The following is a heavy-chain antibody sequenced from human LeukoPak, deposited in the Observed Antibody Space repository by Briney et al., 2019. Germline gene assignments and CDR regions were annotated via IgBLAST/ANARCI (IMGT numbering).Heavy chain of an antibody. J-gene: IGHJ4*02. CDR2: IDSPGGT. V-gene: IGHV4-4*07. D-gene: IGHD6-19*01. CDR3: ARDGGREALAGTAIDY. Sequence: SETLSFNCTVSSGSFNSSCWSWIRQSAGQGLKWIGRIDSPGGTTNNPSLKSRVTMSMDTSKNHFSLKLSSVTAADTAVYYCARDGGREALAGTAIDYWGQGTLVTVSS. CDR1: SGSFNSSC.